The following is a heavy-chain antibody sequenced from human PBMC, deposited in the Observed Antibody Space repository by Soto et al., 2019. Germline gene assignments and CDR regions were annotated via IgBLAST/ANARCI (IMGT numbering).Heavy chain of an antibody. J-gene: IGHJ4*02. Sequence: SETLSLTCTVSGGSISSGAYYWGWIRQHPAKGLEWIGYSSYSGNSYYTPSLKSRVTISVDTSENQFSLKLTSVSAADTAVYYCARVPANSEWELLGGTFTFIDYWGQAALVTVSS. CDR3: ARVPANSEWELLGGTFTFIDY. CDR1: GGSISSGAYY. D-gene: IGHD1-26*01. V-gene: IGHV4-31*03. CDR2: SSYSGNS.